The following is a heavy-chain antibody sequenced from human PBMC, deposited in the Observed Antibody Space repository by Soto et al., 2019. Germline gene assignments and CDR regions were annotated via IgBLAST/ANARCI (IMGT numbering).Heavy chain of an antibody. D-gene: IGHD1-7*01. V-gene: IGHV1-69*12. Sequence: QVQLVQSGAEVTKPGSSVKVSCKASGGTFSSYAISWVRQAPGQGLEWMGGIIPIFGTANYAQKFRGRVTITADESTSTAYMELSSLRSEDTAVYYCARHGITGTWVYYYGMDVWGQGTTVTVSS. CDR2: IIPIFGTA. CDR1: GGTFSSYA. CDR3: ARHGITGTWVYYYGMDV. J-gene: IGHJ6*02.